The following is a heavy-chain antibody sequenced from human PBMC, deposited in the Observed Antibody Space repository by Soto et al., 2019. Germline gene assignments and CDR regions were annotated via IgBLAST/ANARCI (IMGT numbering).Heavy chain of an antibody. CDR3: ARMYDSSGYYSF. D-gene: IGHD3-22*01. V-gene: IGHV1-2*02. J-gene: IGHJ4*02. Sequence: ASVKVSCKASGYTFTGYYMHWVRQAPGQGLEWMGWINPNSGGTNYAQKFQGRVTMTRDTSISTAYMELSRLRSDDTAVYYCARMYDSSGYYSFWGQGALVTVSS. CDR2: INPNSGGT. CDR1: GYTFTGYY.